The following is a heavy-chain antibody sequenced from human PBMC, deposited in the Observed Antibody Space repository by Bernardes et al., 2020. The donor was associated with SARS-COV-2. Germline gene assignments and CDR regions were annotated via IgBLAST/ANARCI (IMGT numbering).Heavy chain of an antibody. J-gene: IGHJ4*02. CDR2: IYYSGST. CDR3: ARDDPVYSSGWYGGEVFDY. Sequence: SEPLSLTCTVSGGSISSSSYYWGWLLQPPGKGLEWIGSIYYSGSTYYNPSLKSRVTISVDTSKNQFSLKLSSVTAADTAVYYCARDDPVYSSGWYGGEVFDYWGQGTLVTVSS. D-gene: IGHD6-19*01. CDR1: GGSISSSSYY. V-gene: IGHV4-39*07.